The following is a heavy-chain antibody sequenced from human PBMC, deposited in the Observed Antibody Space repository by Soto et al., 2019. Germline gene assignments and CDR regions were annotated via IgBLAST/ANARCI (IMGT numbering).Heavy chain of an antibody. CDR1: GGSISSGGYY. D-gene: IGHD2-2*01. J-gene: IGHJ5*02. CDR3: ARDGRYCSSTSCYSDWFDP. CDR2: IYYSGST. Sequence: QVQLQESGPGLVKPSQTLSLTCTVSGGSISSGGYYWSWIRQHPGKGLEWIGYIYYSGSTYYNPSLKSRVTISVDTSKNQFSLKLSSVTAADTAVYYCARDGRYCSSTSCYSDWFDPWGQGTLVTVSS. V-gene: IGHV4-31*03.